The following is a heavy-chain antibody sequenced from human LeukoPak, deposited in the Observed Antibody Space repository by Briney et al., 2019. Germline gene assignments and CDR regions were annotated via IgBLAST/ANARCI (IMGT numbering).Heavy chain of an antibody. CDR2: IHSGGST. CDR3: ARGDDSFGYLDD. Sequence: GGSLRLSCAASGFPVSNNQMTWVRQAPGEGLEWVSIIHSGGSTYFADSVKGRFTISRDNSKNTLYLQMNSLRAEDTAVYHCARGDDSFGYLDDWGKGTTVTVSS. V-gene: IGHV3-53*01. J-gene: IGHJ6*03. D-gene: IGHD4-11*01. CDR1: GFPVSNNQ.